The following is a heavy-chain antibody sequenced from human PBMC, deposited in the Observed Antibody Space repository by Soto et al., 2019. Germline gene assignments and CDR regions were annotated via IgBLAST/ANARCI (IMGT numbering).Heavy chain of an antibody. CDR1: GYSFTIYW. J-gene: IGHJ6*02. Sequence: GESLKISCKGSGYSFTIYWISWVRQMPGKGLEWMGRIDPSDSYTNYSPSFQGHVTISADKSISTAYLQWSSLKASDTAMYYCARRRGYCXSTSCYDGEHYYYGMDVWGQGTTVTVSS. CDR2: IDPSDSYT. V-gene: IGHV5-10-1*01. CDR3: ARRRGYCXSTSCYDGEHYYYGMDV. D-gene: IGHD2-2*01.